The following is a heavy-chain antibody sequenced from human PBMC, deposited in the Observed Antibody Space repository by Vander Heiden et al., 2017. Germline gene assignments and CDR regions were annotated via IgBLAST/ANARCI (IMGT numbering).Heavy chain of an antibody. D-gene: IGHD6-6*01. V-gene: IGHV3-23*01. CDR2: ISGSGGST. CDR1: GFTFSSYA. Sequence: TASGFTFSSYAMSWVRQAPGKGLEWVSAISGSGGSTYYADSVKGRFTISRDNSKNTLYLQMNSLRAEDTAVYYCAKVGDKQLVEFHLFDYWGQGTLVTVSS. J-gene: IGHJ4*02. CDR3: AKVGDKQLVEFHLFDY.